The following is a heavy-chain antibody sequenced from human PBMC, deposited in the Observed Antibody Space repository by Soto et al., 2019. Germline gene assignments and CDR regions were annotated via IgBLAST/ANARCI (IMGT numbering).Heavy chain of an antibody. D-gene: IGHD3-22*01. J-gene: IGHJ6*02. Sequence: GGSLRLSCAASGFTFSSYDMHWVRQATGKGLEWVSAIGTAGDTYYPGSVKGRFTISRENAKNSLYLQVNSLRAGDTAVYYCARDLHKKDSSGYSAYYYYYGMDVWGQGTTVTVSS. CDR2: IGTAGDT. CDR1: GFTFSSYD. CDR3: ARDLHKKDSSGYSAYYYYYGMDV. V-gene: IGHV3-13*01.